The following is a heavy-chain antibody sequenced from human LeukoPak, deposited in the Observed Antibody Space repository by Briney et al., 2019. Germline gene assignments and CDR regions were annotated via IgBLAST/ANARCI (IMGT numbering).Heavy chain of an antibody. CDR1: GLPLSTSGVG. CDR3: AHYNTLPHSQECSFDY. J-gene: IGHJ4*02. Sequence: SGPTLVKPTQTRTHLYNFSGLPLSTSGVGVGWIRQPPGKALEWLALIFWDDDKRYSPSLKRRLTITKDTSKNQVVLTMTDMDPVETGTYYCAHYNTLPHSQECSFDYWGQGTLVSVSS. V-gene: IGHV2-5*02. D-gene: IGHD1-1*01. CDR2: IFWDDDK.